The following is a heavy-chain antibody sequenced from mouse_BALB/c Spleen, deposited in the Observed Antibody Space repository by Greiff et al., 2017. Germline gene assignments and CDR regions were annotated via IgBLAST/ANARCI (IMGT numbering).Heavy chain of an antibody. CDR2: IWAGGST. D-gene: IGHD2-4*01. CDR1: GFSLTSYG. CDR3: ARDHYDYDPSWFAY. V-gene: IGHV2-9*02. Sequence: VKLVESGPGLVAPSQSLSITCTVSGFSLTSYGVHWVRQPPGKGLEWLGVIWAGGSTNYNSALMSRLSISKDNSKSQVFLKMNSLQTDDTAMYYCARDHYDYDPSWFAYWGQGTLVTVSA. J-gene: IGHJ3*01.